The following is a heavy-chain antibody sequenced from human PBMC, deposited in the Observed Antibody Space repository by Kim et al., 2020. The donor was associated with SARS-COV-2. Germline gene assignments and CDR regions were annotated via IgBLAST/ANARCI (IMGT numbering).Heavy chain of an antibody. CDR3: ARPYDSSGYYPGGVGY. Sequence: SVKGRFTISRDNAKNSLYLQMNSLRAEDTAVYYCARPYDSSGYYPGGVGYWGQGTLVTVSS. J-gene: IGHJ4*02. D-gene: IGHD3-22*01. V-gene: IGHV3-11*03.